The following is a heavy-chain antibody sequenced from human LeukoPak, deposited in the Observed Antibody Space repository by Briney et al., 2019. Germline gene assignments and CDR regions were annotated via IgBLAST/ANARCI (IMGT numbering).Heavy chain of an antibody. CDR2: ISERRGST. D-gene: IGHD3-10*01. Sequence: GGSLRLSCVVSGISLSNYAMTWVRQAPGKGLEWVSYISERRGSTTYADSVKGRFTISRDTSLNTLYLQMNNLRAEDTAVYFCAKRGVVIRGILVIGYHQEAYHYDFWGQGVLVTVSS. V-gene: IGHV3-23*01. CDR1: GISLSNYA. CDR3: AKRGVVIRGILVIGYHQEAYHYDF. J-gene: IGHJ4*02.